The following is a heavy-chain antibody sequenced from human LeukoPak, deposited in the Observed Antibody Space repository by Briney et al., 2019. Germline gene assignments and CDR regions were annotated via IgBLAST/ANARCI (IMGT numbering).Heavy chain of an antibody. CDR3: ARGYSSGWDPHFDY. CDR1: GFTFSSYE. D-gene: IGHD6-19*01. Sequence: GGSLRLSCAASGFTFSSYEMNWVRRAPGKGLEWVSYISSSGSTIYYADSVKGRFTISRDNAKNSLYLQMNSLRAEDTAVYYCARGYSSGWDPHFDYWGQGTLVTVSS. V-gene: IGHV3-48*03. J-gene: IGHJ4*02. CDR2: ISSSGSTI.